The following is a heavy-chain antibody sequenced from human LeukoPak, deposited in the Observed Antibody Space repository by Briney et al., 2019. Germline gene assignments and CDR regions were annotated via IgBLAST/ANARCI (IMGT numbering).Heavy chain of an antibody. Sequence: ASVKVSCKASGYTFTSYYMHWVRQAPGQGLEWMGIINPSGGSTSYAQKFQGRVTMTRDTSTSTVYMELGSLRSEDTAVYYCAREVPTMIDDDRFDPWGQGTLVTVSS. CDR3: AREVPTMIDDDRFDP. V-gene: IGHV1-46*01. CDR1: GYTFTSYY. D-gene: IGHD3-22*01. CDR2: INPSGGST. J-gene: IGHJ5*02.